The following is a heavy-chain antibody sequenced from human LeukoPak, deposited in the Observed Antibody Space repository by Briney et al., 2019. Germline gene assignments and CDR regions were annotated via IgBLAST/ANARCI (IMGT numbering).Heavy chain of an antibody. D-gene: IGHD5-24*01. CDR3: ARGPRMATRNFDY. J-gene: IGHJ4*02. CDR1: GGSFSGYY. Sequence: SETLSLTCAVYGGSFSGYYWSWIRQPPGKGLEWIGEINHSGSTNYNPSLKSRVTISVDTSKNQFSLKLSSVTAADTAVYYCARGPRMATRNFDYWGQGTLVTVSS. CDR2: INHSGST. V-gene: IGHV4-34*01.